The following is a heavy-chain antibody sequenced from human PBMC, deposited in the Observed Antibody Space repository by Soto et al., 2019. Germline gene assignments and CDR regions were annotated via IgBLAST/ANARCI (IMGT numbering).Heavy chain of an antibody. Sequence: PSETLSLTCTVSGGSISSYYWSWIRQPPGKGLEWIGYIYYSGSTNYNPSLKSRVTISVDTSKNQFSLKLSSVTAADTAVYYCARDGSVAGLFYFDYWGQGTLVTVSS. CDR3: ARDGSVAGLFYFDY. CDR2: IYYSGST. CDR1: GGSISSYY. V-gene: IGHV4-59*01. J-gene: IGHJ4*02. D-gene: IGHD6-19*01.